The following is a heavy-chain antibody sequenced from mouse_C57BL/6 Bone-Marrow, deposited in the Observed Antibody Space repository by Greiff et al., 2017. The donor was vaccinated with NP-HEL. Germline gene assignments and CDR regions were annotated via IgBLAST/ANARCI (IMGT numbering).Heavy chain of an antibody. CDR2: IYPGGGYT. J-gene: IGHJ4*01. CDR3: ARNGYSYYAMDY. D-gene: IGHD2-3*01. V-gene: IGHV1-63*01. Sequence: VQVVESGAELVRPGTSVKMSCKASGYTFTNYWIGWAKQRPGHGLEWIGDIYPGGGYTNYNEKFKGKATLTADKSSSTAYMQFSSLTSEDSAIYYCARNGYSYYAMDYWGQGTSVTVSS. CDR1: GYTFTNYW.